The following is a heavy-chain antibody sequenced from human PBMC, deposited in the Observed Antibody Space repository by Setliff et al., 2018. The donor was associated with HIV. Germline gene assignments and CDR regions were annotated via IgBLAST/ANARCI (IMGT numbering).Heavy chain of an antibody. CDR1: GFTVNTNY. D-gene: IGHD3-16*01. V-gene: IGHV3-53*01. CDR3: AKGVKWLDP. Sequence: GGSLRLSCAASGFTVNTNYMTWVRQAPGKGLEWVAVMNGDGTTYYADSVQGRSTISRDNSINILYLHMNSLIAEDTAVYYCAKGVKWLDPWGQGTLVTVSS. CDR2: MNGDGTT. J-gene: IGHJ5*02.